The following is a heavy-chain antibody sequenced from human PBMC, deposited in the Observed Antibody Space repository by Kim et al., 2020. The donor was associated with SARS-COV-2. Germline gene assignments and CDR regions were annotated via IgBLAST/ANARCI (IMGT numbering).Heavy chain of an antibody. CDR3: AGWYINPWQLDF. Sequence: YADSVKCRFTISRDNAKNTLYLQLNSLRAEDTAVYYCAGWYINPWQLDFWGQGTLVTVSS. J-gene: IGHJ4*02. V-gene: IGHV3-53*01. D-gene: IGHD6-19*01.